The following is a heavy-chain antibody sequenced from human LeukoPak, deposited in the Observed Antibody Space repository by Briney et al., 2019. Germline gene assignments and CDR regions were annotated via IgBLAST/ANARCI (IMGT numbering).Heavy chain of an antibody. CDR3: AKDFYPLGNYVIYFDY. J-gene: IGHJ4*02. CDR1: GFTFGSYA. D-gene: IGHD1-7*01. Sequence: GGSLRLSCAASGFTFGSYAMSWVRQAPGKGLEWVSTISGSAISTYYADSVKGRFTISRDNSKNTLYLQMNSLRPEDTAVYYCAKDFYPLGNYVIYFDYWGQGTLVTVSS. CDR2: ISGSAIST. V-gene: IGHV3-23*01.